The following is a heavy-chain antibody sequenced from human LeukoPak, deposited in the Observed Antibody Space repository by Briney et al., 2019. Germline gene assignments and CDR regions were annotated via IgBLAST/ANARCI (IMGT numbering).Heavy chain of an antibody. CDR2: INPNTGGT. Sequence: GASVKVSCKASGYTFSDYYMNWVRQALGQGLEWMGWINPNTGGTNSAQKFQGRVTMTRDTSISTGYMELSRLTSDDTAVYYCARAILRPDYYMDVWGKGTTVTVSS. CDR1: GYTFSDYY. V-gene: IGHV1-2*02. CDR3: ARAILRPDYYMDV. J-gene: IGHJ6*03.